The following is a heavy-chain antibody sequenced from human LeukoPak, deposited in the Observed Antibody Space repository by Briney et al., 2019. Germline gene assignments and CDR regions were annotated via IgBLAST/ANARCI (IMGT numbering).Heavy chain of an antibody. CDR3: ARRAATFWSGYDATEGDY. CDR1: GGSFSGYY. D-gene: IGHD3-3*01. J-gene: IGHJ4*02. V-gene: IGHV4-34*01. Sequence: PSETLSLTCAVYGGSFSGYYWSWIRQPPGKGLEWIGEINHSGSTNYNPSLKSRVTISVDTSKNQFSLKLSSVTAADTAVYYCARRAATFWSGYDATEGDYWGQGTLVTVSS. CDR2: INHSGST.